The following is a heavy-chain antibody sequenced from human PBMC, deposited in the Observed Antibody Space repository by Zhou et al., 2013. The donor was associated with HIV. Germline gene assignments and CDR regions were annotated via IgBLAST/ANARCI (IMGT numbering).Heavy chain of an antibody. D-gene: IGHD2-21*02. CDR3: AIAYCGGDCYRRKLDYFVY. J-gene: IGHJ4*02. Sequence: QVQLVQSGAEVKKPGSSVKVSCKASGGTFSSYAISWVRQAPGQGLEWMGGIIPIFGTANYAQKFQGRVTITTDESTSTAYMELSSLRSEDTAVYYCAIAYCGGDCYRRKLDYFVYWGQGTLVTVSS. CDR2: IIPIFGTA. V-gene: IGHV1-69*05. CDR1: GGTFSSYA.